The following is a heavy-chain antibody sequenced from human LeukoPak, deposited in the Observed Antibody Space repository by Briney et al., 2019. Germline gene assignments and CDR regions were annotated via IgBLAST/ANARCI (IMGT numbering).Heavy chain of an antibody. CDR3: ARGLPPVMKYYFDY. CDR2: ISDSGDST. D-gene: IGHD4-11*01. CDR1: GFTFSKFA. Sequence: GGSLRLSCAASGFTFSKFAMSWVRQAPGKGLEWVSGISDSGDSTYYADSVKGRFTISRDDSKNTLYLQMNSLRAEDTAMYYCARGLPPVMKYYFDYWGQGTLVTVSS. V-gene: IGHV3-23*01. J-gene: IGHJ4*02.